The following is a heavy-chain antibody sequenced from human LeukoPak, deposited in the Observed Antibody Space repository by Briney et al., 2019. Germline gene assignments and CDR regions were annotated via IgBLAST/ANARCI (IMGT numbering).Heavy chain of an antibody. CDR2: INPNSGGT. D-gene: IGHD3-22*01. Sequence: ASVKVSCKASGYTFTGYYMHWVRQAPGQGLEWMGWINPNSGGTNYAQKFQGRVTMTRDTSISTAYMELSRLRSDDTAVYYCATYGDYYDSSGFKQSSVYWGQGTLVTVSS. V-gene: IGHV1-2*02. J-gene: IGHJ4*02. CDR3: ATYGDYYDSSGFKQSSVY. CDR1: GYTFTGYY.